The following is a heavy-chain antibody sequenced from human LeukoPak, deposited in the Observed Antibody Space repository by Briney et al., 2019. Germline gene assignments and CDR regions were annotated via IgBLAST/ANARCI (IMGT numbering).Heavy chain of an antibody. V-gene: IGHV4-4*02. CDR1: GGSISSSNW. J-gene: IGHJ4*02. CDR2: ISHSGST. D-gene: IGHD4/OR15-4a*01. CDR3: AQNDYGELDY. Sequence: SGTLSLTCAVSGGSISSSNWWSWVRQPPGKGLEWIGEISHSGSTNYNPSLKSRVTISVDKSKNLFSLKLISVTAADTAVYFCAQNDYGELDYWGQGTLVTVSS.